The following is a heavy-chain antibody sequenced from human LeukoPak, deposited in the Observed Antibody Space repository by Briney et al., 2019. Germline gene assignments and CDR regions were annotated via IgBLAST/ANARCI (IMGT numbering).Heavy chain of an antibody. CDR3: ARDGGSYGDCPH. V-gene: IGHV1-46*01. Sequence: ASVKVSCKASGYTFTSNHMHWVRQAPGQGLEWMGIINPSDDTTTYAQKFRGRVTMTRDTSTGTVYMDLSSLRSEDTAVYYCARDGGSYGDCPHWGQGTLVTVSS. D-gene: IGHD4-17*01. J-gene: IGHJ1*01. CDR1: GYTFTSNH. CDR2: INPSDDTT.